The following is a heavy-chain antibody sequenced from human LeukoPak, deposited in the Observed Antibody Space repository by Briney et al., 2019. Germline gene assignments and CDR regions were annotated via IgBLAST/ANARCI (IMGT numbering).Heavy chain of an antibody. CDR3: ARESGAYCSSSGCSWSHGIDV. V-gene: IGHV4-61*01. Sequence: PSGTLLLSCTVSGGSVSSVSYYWSWIRQPPGKGLEWLGYVDDSGRTNSHPSLRSLATSSVDTSKTQYTLKLTSWTAADTAVYYCARESGAYCSSSGCSWSHGIDVCGKGTTVTVSS. CDR2: VDDSGRT. CDR1: GGSVSSVSYY. J-gene: IGHJ6*01. D-gene: IGHD2-2*01.